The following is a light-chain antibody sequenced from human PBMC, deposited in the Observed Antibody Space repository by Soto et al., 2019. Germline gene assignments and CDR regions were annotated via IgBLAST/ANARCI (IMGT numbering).Light chain of an antibody. J-gene: IGKJ5*01. CDR3: QQSYSTPIT. Sequence: KKINITWRASQSISSYLNWYQQKPGKAPKLLIYAASSLQSGVPSRFSGSGSGTDFTLTISSLQPEDFATYYCQQSYSTPITFGQGTRLEI. V-gene: IGKV1-39*01. CDR2: AAS. CDR1: QSISSY.